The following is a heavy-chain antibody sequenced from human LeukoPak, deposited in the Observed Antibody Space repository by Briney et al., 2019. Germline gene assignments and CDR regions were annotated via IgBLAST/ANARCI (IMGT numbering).Heavy chain of an antibody. Sequence: SETLSLTCNVSGGSISSSSYYWGWIRQPPGKGLEWIGSIYYSGSTYYNSSLKSRFIISLGTSKNQFSLKLSSVTAADTAVYYCAKSYSSSRFIMDVWGKGTTVTVSS. V-gene: IGHV4-39*07. J-gene: IGHJ6*04. CDR2: IYYSGST. D-gene: IGHD6-13*01. CDR3: AKSYSSSRFIMDV. CDR1: GGSISSSSYY.